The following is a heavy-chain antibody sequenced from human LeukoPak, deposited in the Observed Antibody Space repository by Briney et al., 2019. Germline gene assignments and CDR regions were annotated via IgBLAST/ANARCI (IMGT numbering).Heavy chain of an antibody. CDR1: GGSISSYY. D-gene: IGHD2-2*01. J-gene: IGHJ5*02. CDR3: ARAVVPAAKYNWFDP. Sequence: SETLSLTCTVSGGSISSYYWSWIRQPPGKGLEWNGYIYYSGSTNYNPSLKGRVTISVDTSKNQFSLKLSSVTAADTAVYYCARAVVPAAKYNWFDPWGQGTLVTVSS. CDR2: IYYSGST. V-gene: IGHV4-59*08.